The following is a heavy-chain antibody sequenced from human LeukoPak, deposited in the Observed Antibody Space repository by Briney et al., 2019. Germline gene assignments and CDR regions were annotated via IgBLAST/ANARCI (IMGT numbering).Heavy chain of an antibody. CDR3: AKDIGYYYDSSGYQSLYGMDV. V-gene: IGHV3-9*01. J-gene: IGHJ6*02. Sequence: GGSLRLSCAASGFTFDDYAMHWVRQAPGKGPEWVSGISWDSGSIGYADSVKGRFTISRDNAKNSLYLQMNSLRAEDTALYYCAKDIGYYYDSSGYQSLYGMDVWGQGTTVTVSS. CDR2: ISWDSGSI. CDR1: GFTFDDYA. D-gene: IGHD3-22*01.